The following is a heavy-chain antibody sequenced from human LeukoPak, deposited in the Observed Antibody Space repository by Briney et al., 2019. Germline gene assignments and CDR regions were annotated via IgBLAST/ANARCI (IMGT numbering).Heavy chain of an antibody. CDR1: GFTFSSHW. D-gene: IGHD5-12*01. Sequence: PGGSLRLSCAASGFTFSSHWMNWVRQAPGKGLEWVANIKQDGSGKYYVDSVKGRFTISRDNAKKSLYLQMNSLRAEDTAVYYCARDSDHIDGANFDYWGQGTQVTVSS. CDR3: ARDSDHIDGANFDY. V-gene: IGHV3-7*01. CDR2: IKQDGSGK. J-gene: IGHJ4*02.